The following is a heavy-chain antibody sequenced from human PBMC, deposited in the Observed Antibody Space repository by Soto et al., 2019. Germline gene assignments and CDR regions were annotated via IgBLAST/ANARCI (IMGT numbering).Heavy chain of an antibody. D-gene: IGHD3-3*01. CDR2: IYNGGSP. V-gene: IGHV4-59*01. CDR3: ARGESFLRGYGMDV. Sequence: QVQLQESGPGLVKASETLSLTCTVSGGSISTDYWSWIRQPPGKRLEYIGFIYNGGSPNYSPTLESRVTISPDTSKNQFSLTLSSVTAADTAVYYCARGESFLRGYGMDVWGRGTTVTVS. J-gene: IGHJ6*02. CDR1: GGSISTDY.